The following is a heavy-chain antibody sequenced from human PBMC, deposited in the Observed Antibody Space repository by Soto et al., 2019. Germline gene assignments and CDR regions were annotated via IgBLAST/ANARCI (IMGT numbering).Heavy chain of an antibody. J-gene: IGHJ4*02. CDR1: GFTFSSYA. D-gene: IGHD2-2*01. V-gene: IGHV3-23*01. CDR3: AKDLDFYCSSTSCPSNFDY. CDR2: ISGSGGST. Sequence: GGSLRLSCAASGFTFSSYAMSWVRQAPGKGLEWVSAISGSGGSTYYADSVKGRFTISRDNSKNTLYLQMNSLRAEDTAVYYCAKDLDFYCSSTSCPSNFDYWGQGTLVTVSS.